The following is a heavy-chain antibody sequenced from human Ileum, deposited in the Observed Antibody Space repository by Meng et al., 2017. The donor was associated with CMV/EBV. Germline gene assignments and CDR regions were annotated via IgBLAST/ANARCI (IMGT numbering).Heavy chain of an antibody. CDR3: SRIGTIAGWFDP. Sequence: SAPTLVIPTHTLTLTFSFSGFALNTTGMYVTWVRQPPGKALEWLAMIDWEDDKYYKTSLQSRLTISKDTSKNQVVLRVTNMDPADTGTYYCSRIGTIAGWFDPWGQGTLVTVSS. V-gene: IGHV2-70*13. D-gene: IGHD2-15*01. CDR1: GFALNTTGMY. J-gene: IGHJ5*02. CDR2: IDWEDDK.